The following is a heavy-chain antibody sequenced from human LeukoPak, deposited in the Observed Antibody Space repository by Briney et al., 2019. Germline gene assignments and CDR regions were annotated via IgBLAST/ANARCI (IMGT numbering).Heavy chain of an antibody. V-gene: IGHV3-23*01. CDR2: ISGSGGST. D-gene: IGHD4/OR15-4a*01. CDR3: AKGVARFGYGALLDY. Sequence: GGSLRLSCAASGFTFSSYAMSWVRQAPGKGLEWVSAISGSGGSTYYADSVKGRFTISRDNSKNTLYLQMKSLRAEDTAVYYCAKGVARFGYGALLDYWGQGTLVTVSS. CDR1: GFTFSSYA. J-gene: IGHJ4*02.